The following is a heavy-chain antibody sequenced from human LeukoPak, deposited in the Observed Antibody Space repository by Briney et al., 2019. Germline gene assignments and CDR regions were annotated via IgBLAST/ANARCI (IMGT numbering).Heavy chain of an antibody. V-gene: IGHV3-74*01. J-gene: IGHJ6*03. CDR1: GFTFSSYW. CDR2: INSDGSST. CDR3: ARGPGVTPTGNYYYYYMDV. D-gene: IGHD4-23*01. Sequence: PGGSLRLSCAASGFTFSSYWMHWVRQAPGKGLVWVSRINSDGSSTSYADSVKGRFTISRDNAKNTLYLQMNSLRAEDTAVYYCARGPGVTPTGNYYYYYMDVWGKGTTVTVSS.